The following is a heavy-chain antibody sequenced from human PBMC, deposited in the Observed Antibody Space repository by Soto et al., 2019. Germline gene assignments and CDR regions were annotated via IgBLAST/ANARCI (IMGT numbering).Heavy chain of an antibody. V-gene: IGHV1-3*01. J-gene: IGHJ3*01. CDR1: GYTFTTYA. D-gene: IGHD1-26*01. CDR2: INAGNGNT. CDR3: ARDMVGATKAFDL. Sequence: QVHLVQSGAEVKKPGASVKVSCKASGYTFTTYAFHWVRQAPGQGLERMAWINAGNGNTRYSEKFRGRLTISRDTSANTVYMDLSSLRSEDTAVYYCARDMVGATKAFDLWGQGTMVTVSS.